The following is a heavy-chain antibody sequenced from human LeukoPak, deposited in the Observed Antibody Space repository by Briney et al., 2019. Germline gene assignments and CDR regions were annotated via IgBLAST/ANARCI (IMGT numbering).Heavy chain of an antibody. J-gene: IGHJ3*02. Sequence: SETLSLTCAVYGGSFSGYYWSWIRQPPGKGLEWIGEINHSGSSNYNPSLKSRVTISVDTSKNQFSLKLSSVTAADTAVHYCASGSAFDIWGQGTMVTVSS. CDR1: GGSFSGYY. V-gene: IGHV4-34*01. CDR2: INHSGSS. CDR3: ASGSAFDI.